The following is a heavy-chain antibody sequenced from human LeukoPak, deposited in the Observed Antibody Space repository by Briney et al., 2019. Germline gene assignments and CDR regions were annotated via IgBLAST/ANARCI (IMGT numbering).Heavy chain of an antibody. CDR1: GFTFSNAW. D-gene: IGHD1-1*01. CDR3: AKDGGTVCHVINYSFDS. CDR2: MCSDGSDK. V-gene: IGHV3-30*02. Sequence: PGGSLRLSCAASGFTFSNAWMNWVRQAPGKGLEWVAIMCSDGSDKYHVNSVEGRFTISRDTSKNTLYLQMNNLRTEDTAVYYCAKDGGTVCHVINYSFDSWGQGTLVTVSS. J-gene: IGHJ4*02.